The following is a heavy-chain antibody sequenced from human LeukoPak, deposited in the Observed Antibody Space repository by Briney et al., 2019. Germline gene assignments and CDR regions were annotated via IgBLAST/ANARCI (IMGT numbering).Heavy chain of an antibody. CDR2: INSDGSST. V-gene: IGHV3-74*01. CDR1: GFTFSSYW. J-gene: IGHJ4*02. CDR3: ARSISYTGYSTALVEYYFDY. D-gene: IGHD6-13*01. Sequence: GGSLRLSCAASGFTFSSYWMHWVRQAPGKGLVGVSRINSDGSSTSYADSVKGRFTISRDNAKNTLYLQMNSLRAEDTAVYYCARSISYTGYSTALVEYYFDYWGQGTLVTVSS.